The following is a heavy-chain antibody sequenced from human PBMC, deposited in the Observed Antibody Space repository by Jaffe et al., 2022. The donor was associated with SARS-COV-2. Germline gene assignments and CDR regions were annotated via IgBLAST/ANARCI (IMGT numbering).Heavy chain of an antibody. Sequence: QLQLHESGPGLVRPSETLSLTCSVSGGSISSYYWNWIRQTPGKGLEWIGHVHFTGTTNHNPSLKTRVTMSVDRSKNQFSLKLNSVTAADTAVYFCARGNYYDSDDSSKHGDYFDAWGQGTLVTVSS. V-gene: IGHV4-59*01. D-gene: IGHD3-22*01. CDR1: GGSISSYY. CDR3: ARGNYYDSDDSSKHGDYFDA. J-gene: IGHJ5*02. CDR2: VHFTGTT.